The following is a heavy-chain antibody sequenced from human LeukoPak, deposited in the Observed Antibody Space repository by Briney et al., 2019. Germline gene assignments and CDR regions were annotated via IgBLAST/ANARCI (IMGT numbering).Heavy chain of an antibody. J-gene: IGHJ4*02. Sequence: LGESLKISCKGSGYSFTTYWIGWVRQMPGKGLEWMGIVYPGDSDTRYSPSFQGQVTFSADKSISTAYLQWSSLKASDAAMYYCARCYGDYSFDYWGQGTLVTVSS. CDR1: GYSFTTYW. V-gene: IGHV5-51*01. CDR2: VYPGDSDT. D-gene: IGHD4-17*01. CDR3: ARCYGDYSFDY.